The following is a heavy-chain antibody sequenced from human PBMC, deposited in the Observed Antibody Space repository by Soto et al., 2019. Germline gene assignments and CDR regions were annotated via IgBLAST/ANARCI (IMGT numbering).Heavy chain of an antibody. D-gene: IGHD6-13*01. CDR3: ARMASAGTLNWFDP. V-gene: IGHV1-8*02. CDR2: MNPGSGKT. CDR1: GYTFINFD. J-gene: IGHJ5*02. Sequence: APVKFSGKASGYTFINFDISWVRQATEQGLEWMGWMNPGSGKTGYANKFQGRVTMTRDASTGTAHLELSSLTSEDTAVYYCARMASAGTLNWFDPWGQGTVVTVSS.